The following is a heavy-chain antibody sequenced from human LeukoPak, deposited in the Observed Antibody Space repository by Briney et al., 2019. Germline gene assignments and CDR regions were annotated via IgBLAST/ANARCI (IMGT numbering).Heavy chain of an antibody. V-gene: IGHV1-2*02. CDR3: ARRYCSSTSCYYFDY. J-gene: IGHJ4*02. CDR1: GYTFTDYY. Sequence: GASVKVSCKASGYTFTDYYMHWVRQAPGQGLEWMGWINANRGSANYAQRFQGRVTMTRDTSITTAYMELSRLKSDDTAVYYCARRYCSSTSCYYFDYWGQGTLVTVSS. D-gene: IGHD2-2*01. CDR2: INANRGSA.